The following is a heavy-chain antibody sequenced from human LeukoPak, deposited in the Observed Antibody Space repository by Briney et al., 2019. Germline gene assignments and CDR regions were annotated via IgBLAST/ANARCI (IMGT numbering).Heavy chain of an antibody. CDR2: ISSSSSTI. D-gene: IGHD3-22*01. V-gene: IGHV3-48*01. CDR3: ARDRGTYYYDSSGINS. Sequence: PGGSLRLSCAASGFTFSSYSMNWVRQAPGKGLEWVSYISSSSSTIYYADSVKGRFTISRDNAKNTLYLQMNSLRAEDTAVYYCARDRGTYYYDSSGINSWGQGTLVTVSS. CDR1: GFTFSSYS. J-gene: IGHJ4*02.